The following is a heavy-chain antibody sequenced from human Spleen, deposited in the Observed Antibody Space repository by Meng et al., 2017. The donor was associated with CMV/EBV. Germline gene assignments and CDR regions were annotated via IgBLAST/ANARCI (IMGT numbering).Heavy chain of an antibody. Sequence: GGSLRLSCATSGFTLSDSYMDWVRQAPGKGLEWVGRSRNKANGYTTEYGASVQGRFTFSRDNSKNLLYLEMNNLKTDDTAVYYCTRVVSLRGRSYFDSWGQGTLVTVSS. CDR3: TRVVSLRGRSYFDS. J-gene: IGHJ4*02. CDR1: GFTLSDSY. D-gene: IGHD2-2*01. CDR2: SRNKANGYTT. V-gene: IGHV3-72*01.